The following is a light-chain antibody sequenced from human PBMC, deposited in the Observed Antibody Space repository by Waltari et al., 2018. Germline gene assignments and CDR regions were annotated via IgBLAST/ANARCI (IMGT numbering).Light chain of an antibody. Sequence: DIVMTQSPDSLAVSLGERATINCKSSQTVLYSSNNKNYLAWYQKKSGQPPKLLISWASARESGVPDRFRCSVSGTDFTLTISSLQAEDVSVYFCQQYYSNSLTFGGGTRVEIK. CDR2: WAS. V-gene: IGKV4-1*01. CDR3: QQYYSNSLT. J-gene: IGKJ4*01. CDR1: QTVLYSSNNKNY.